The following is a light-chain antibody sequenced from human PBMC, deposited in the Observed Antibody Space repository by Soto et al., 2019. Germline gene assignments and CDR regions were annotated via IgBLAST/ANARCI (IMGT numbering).Light chain of an antibody. Sequence: EIVLTQSPGTLSLSPGERATLSCRASQSVNSNYLAWYQRKPGQAPRLLIYAASNRATDIPYRFSASGSGTDFTLTNTRLEAADFAVYYCQQYDSTPPTFGQGTKVEVK. CDR3: QQYDSTPPT. V-gene: IGKV3-20*01. CDR1: QSVNSNY. J-gene: IGKJ1*01. CDR2: AAS.